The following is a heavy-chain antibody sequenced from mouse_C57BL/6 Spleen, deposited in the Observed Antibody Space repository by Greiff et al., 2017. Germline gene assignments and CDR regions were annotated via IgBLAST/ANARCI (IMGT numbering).Heavy chain of an antibody. Sequence: VKVVESGAELVRPGASVTLSCKASGYTFTDYEMHWVKQTPVHGLEWIGAIDPETGGTAYNQKFKGKAILTADKSSSTAYMELRSLTSEDSAVYYCTDYGAWLAYWGQGTLVTVSA. CDR2: IDPETGGT. CDR1: GYTFTDYE. D-gene: IGHD2-4*01. J-gene: IGHJ3*01. CDR3: TDYGAWLAY. V-gene: IGHV1-15*01.